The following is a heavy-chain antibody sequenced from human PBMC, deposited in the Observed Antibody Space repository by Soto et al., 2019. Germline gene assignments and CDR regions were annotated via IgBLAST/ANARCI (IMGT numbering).Heavy chain of an antibody. CDR3: AKDHDRMVRGVLDAFDI. CDR1: GFTFSSYA. J-gene: IGHJ3*02. CDR2: ISGSGGST. Sequence: EVQLLESGGGLVQPGGSLRLSCAASGFTFSSYAMSWVRQAPGKGLEWVSAISGSGGSTYYADSVKGRFTISRDNSKNTLYLQMNSLRAEDTAVYYCAKDHDRMVRGVLDAFDIWGQGTMVTVSS. V-gene: IGHV3-23*01. D-gene: IGHD3-10*01.